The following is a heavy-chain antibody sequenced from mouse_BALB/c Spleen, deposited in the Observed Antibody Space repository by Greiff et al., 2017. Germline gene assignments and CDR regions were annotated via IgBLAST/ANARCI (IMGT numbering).Heavy chain of an antibody. CDR2: IHPSDSET. CDR3: ERRTEGSNYDAMDY. Sequence: QVQLQQPGAELVRPGASVKLSCKASGYSFTSYWMNWVKQSPGQGLELIGMIHPSDSETRLNQKFKDKGTLTVDKSSSTTYMQLSSPTSEDSAVYYYERRTEGSNYDAMDYWGQGTAVTVSA. D-gene: IGHD1-1*01. V-gene: IGHV1-74*01. J-gene: IGHJ4*01. CDR1: GYSFTSYW.